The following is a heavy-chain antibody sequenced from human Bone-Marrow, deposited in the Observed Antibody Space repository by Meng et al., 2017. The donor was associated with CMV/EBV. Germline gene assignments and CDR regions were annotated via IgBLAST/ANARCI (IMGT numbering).Heavy chain of an antibody. D-gene: IGHD1-7*01. CDR3: ARDPGNYGIV. J-gene: IGHJ1*01. CDR2: INPNSGGT. CDR1: GYTFIDYY. Sequence: ASVKVSCKTSGYTFIDYYMHWVRQAPGQGLEWMGWINPNSGGTNYAQKFQGRVTMTRDTSISTAYMELSRLRSDDTAVYYCARDPGNYGIVWGQGTLVTVSS. V-gene: IGHV1-2*02.